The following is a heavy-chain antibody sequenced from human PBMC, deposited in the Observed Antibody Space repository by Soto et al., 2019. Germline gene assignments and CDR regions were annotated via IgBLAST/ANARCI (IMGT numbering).Heavy chain of an antibody. J-gene: IGHJ6*02. Sequence: GGSLRLSCAASGFTFSSYGMRWVRQAPGKGLEWVAVIWYDGSNKYYADSVKGRFTISRDNSKNTLYLQMNSLRAEDTAVYYCASGSPVALYGMDVWGQGTTVTVSS. CDR3: ASGSPVALYGMDV. CDR2: IWYDGSNK. D-gene: IGHD2-15*01. V-gene: IGHV3-33*01. CDR1: GFTFSSYG.